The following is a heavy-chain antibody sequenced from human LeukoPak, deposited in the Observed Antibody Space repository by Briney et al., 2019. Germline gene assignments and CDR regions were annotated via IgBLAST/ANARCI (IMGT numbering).Heavy chain of an antibody. CDR1: GYTFTGYY. Sequence: ASVKVSCKASGYTFTGYYMHWVRQAPGQGLEGMGWINPNSGGTNYAQKFQGRVTMTRDTSISTAYMELSRLRSDDTAVYYCARDHRGVVPFDYWGQGTLVTVSS. CDR3: ARDHRGVVPFDY. D-gene: IGHD2-21*01. CDR2: INPNSGGT. J-gene: IGHJ4*02. V-gene: IGHV1-2*02.